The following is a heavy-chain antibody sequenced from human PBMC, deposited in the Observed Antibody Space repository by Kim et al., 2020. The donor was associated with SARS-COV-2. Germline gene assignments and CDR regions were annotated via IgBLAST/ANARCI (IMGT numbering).Heavy chain of an antibody. CDR1: GFAFGDYA. V-gene: IGHV3-49*03. J-gene: IGHJ6*02. D-gene: IGHD2-15*01. CDR2: ISSKAHGGTT. Sequence: GGSLRLSCTASGFAFGDYAMSWFRQAPGKGLERVGFISSKAHGGTTEYAASVKGRFTISRDDSKRIAYLQMNSLKTEDTAVYYCSSYRCGGSCYYYYYYGIALSTQRTTVTVAS. CDR3: SSYRCGGSCYYYYYYGIAL.